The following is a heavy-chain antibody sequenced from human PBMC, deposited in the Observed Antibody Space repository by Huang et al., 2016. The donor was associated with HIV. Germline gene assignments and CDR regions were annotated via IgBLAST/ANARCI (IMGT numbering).Heavy chain of an antibody. J-gene: IGHJ5*02. CDR1: GGSLSGYY. V-gene: IGHV4-34*02. CDR3: ARDATKNPRGWFDP. CDR2: INHLGSP. Sequence: QVHLQQWGAGLLKSAETLSLTCAVYGGSLSGYYWSWLRQTPGKGLAWIGEINHLGSPNYNPSLMSLLSISMDASKKHFSLKLRSISYADTAVYFCARDATKNPRGWFDPWGQGTLVTVSS. D-gene: IGHD3-10*01.